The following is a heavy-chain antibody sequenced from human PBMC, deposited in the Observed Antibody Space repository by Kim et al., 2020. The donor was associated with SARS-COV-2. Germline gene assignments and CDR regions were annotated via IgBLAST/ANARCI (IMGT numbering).Heavy chain of an antibody. CDR1: GFTVSSNY. CDR2: IYSGGST. Sequence: WGSLRLSCAASGFTVSSNYMCWVRQAPGKGLEWVSVIYSGGSTYYADSVKGRFTISRDNSKNTLYLQMNSLRAEDTAVYYCARVGRNWNYRSDYYYMDVWGKGTTVTVSS. V-gene: IGHV3-66*01. CDR3: ARVGRNWNYRSDYYYMDV. J-gene: IGHJ6*03. D-gene: IGHD1-7*01.